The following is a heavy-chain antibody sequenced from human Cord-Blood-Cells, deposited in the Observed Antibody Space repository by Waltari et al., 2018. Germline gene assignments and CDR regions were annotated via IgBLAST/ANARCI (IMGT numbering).Heavy chain of an antibody. CDR1: GGTLSSYA. V-gene: IGHV1-69*04. J-gene: IGHJ3*02. CDR2: IIPILGIA. Sequence: QVQLVQSGAEVKKPGPSVTVSCKASGGTLSSYAISRVRQAPGQGLEWMGGIIPILGIANYAQKFQGRVTITADESTSTAYMELSSLRSEDTAVYYCARDRELENSDAFDIWGQGTMVTVSS. CDR3: ARDRELENSDAFDI. D-gene: IGHD1-1*01.